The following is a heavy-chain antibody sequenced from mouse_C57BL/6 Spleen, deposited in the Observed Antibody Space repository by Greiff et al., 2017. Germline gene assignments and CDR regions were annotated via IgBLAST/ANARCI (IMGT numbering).Heavy chain of an antibody. V-gene: IGHV1-54*01. CDR1: GYAFTNYL. J-gene: IGHJ4*01. CDR2: INPGSGGT. Sequence: QVQLQQSGAELVRPGTSVKVSCKASGYAFTNYLIEWVKQRPGQGLEWIGVINPGSGGTNYNEKLKGKATLTADKSSSTAYMQLSSLTSEDSAVYFCARGRAYYSNYVYAMDYWGQGTSVTVSS. D-gene: IGHD2-5*01. CDR3: ARGRAYYSNYVYAMDY.